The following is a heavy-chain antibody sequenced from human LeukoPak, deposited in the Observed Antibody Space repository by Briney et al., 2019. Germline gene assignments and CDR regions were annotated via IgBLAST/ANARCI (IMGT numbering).Heavy chain of an antibody. CDR2: INPNSGGT. D-gene: IGHD3-22*01. J-gene: IGHJ4*02. CDR3: ARERYYYDSSGALND. V-gene: IGHV1-2*02. CDR1: GYTFTGYY. Sequence: GASVKVSCKASGYTFTGYYMHWVRPAPGQGLDWMGWINPNSGGTNYAQKFQGRVTMTRDTSISTAYMELSRLRSDDTAVYYCARERYYYDSSGALNDWGQGTLVTVSS.